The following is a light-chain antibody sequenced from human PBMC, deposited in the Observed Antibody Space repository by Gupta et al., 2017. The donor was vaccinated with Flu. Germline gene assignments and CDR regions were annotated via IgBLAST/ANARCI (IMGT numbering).Light chain of an antibody. Sequence: TVTSSCTRGGGGIASNYVQWYQQRPGSSPSLLIFEDIRRPSGVPGRFAASVDTSSNSASLTISELKTEDEAVYYCQTYESDSRVFGGGTKLTV. V-gene: IGLV6-57*01. J-gene: IGLJ2*01. CDR1: GGGIASNY. CDR3: QTYESDSRV. CDR2: EDI.